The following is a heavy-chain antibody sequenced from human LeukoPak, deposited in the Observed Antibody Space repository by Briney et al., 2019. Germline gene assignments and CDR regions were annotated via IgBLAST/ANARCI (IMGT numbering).Heavy chain of an antibody. J-gene: IGHJ6*03. CDR3: ARGSRKGEYYYYYMDV. Sequence: ASVKVSCKASGYTFTGYYMHWVRQAPGQGLEWMGWINPNSGGTSYAQKFQGRVTMTRDMSTSTVYMELSSLRSEDTAVYYCARGSRKGEYYYYYMDVWGKGTTVTVSS. CDR2: INPNSGGT. CDR1: GYTFTGYY. V-gene: IGHV1-2*02. D-gene: IGHD6-13*01.